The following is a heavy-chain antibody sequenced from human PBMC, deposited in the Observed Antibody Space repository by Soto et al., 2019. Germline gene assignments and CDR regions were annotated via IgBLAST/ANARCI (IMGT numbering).Heavy chain of an antibody. CDR3: ERDCKHYGNEYFAY. CDR2: IYYSEST. CDR1: GGYIGSGGHY. Sequence: WSVFGGYIGSGGHYWIWKRQHPGEGLAWIGYIYYSESTDYNPSLKSLVTISVDTAKKQLSLKLSSVTAAETVVYFSERDCKHYGNEYFAYWRKGTLVTVSS. J-gene: IGHJ4*02. D-gene: IGHD3-10*01. V-gene: IGHV4-31*01.